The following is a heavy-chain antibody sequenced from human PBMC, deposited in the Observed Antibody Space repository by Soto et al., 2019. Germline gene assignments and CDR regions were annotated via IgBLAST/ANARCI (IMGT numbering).Heavy chain of an antibody. CDR3: AKDRREQQLVSAFDY. Sequence: LRLSCAASGFTFSSYAMSWVRQAPGKGLEWVSAISGSGGSTYYADSVKGRFTISRDNSKNTLYLQMNSLRAEDTAVYYCAKDRREQQLVSAFDYWGQGTLVTVSS. CDR1: GFTFSSYA. J-gene: IGHJ4*02. D-gene: IGHD6-13*01. CDR2: ISGSGGST. V-gene: IGHV3-23*01.